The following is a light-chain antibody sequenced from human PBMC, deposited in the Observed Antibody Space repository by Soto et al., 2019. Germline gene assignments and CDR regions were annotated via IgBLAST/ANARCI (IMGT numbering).Light chain of an antibody. CDR2: KVG. Sequence: QSALTQPASVSGSPGQSITIPCTGSSNDIGGYNYVSWYQQHPGRAPKLVIYKVGDRPSGVSTRFSASKSGNTASLTISGLQAEDEADYYCSSYSTTTTPQWVFGGGTKVTVL. CDR1: SNDIGGYNY. J-gene: IGLJ3*02. CDR3: SSYSTTTTPQWV. V-gene: IGLV2-14*01.